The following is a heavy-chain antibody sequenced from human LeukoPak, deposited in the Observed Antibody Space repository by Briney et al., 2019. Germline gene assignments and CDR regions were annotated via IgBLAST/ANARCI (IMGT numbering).Heavy chain of an antibody. D-gene: IGHD6-13*01. CDR2: IYSGGST. J-gene: IGHJ4*02. Sequence: GGSLRLSCAASGFIFTDYGFHWVRQAPGKGLEWVSLIYSGGSTYYADSVKGRFTISRDNSKNTLYLQMNSLRAEDTAVYYCARVSQAADAVDYWGQGTLVTVSS. V-gene: IGHV3-53*01. CDR1: GFIFTDYG. CDR3: ARVSQAADAVDY.